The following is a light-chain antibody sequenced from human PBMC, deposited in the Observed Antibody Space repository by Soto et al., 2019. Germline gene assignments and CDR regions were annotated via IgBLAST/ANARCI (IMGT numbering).Light chain of an antibody. J-gene: IGKJ1*01. CDR1: QGISNY. CDR3: QKSDSSPWT. V-gene: IGKV1-27*01. CDR2: AAS. Sequence: DIQMTQSPTSLSAFVGDRVTITCRASQGISNYLAWYQQKPGKVPELLIYAASTLQSGVPFRFSGSGSGTDFTLTISSLQPEDVATYYCQKSDSSPWTFGQGTKVDIK.